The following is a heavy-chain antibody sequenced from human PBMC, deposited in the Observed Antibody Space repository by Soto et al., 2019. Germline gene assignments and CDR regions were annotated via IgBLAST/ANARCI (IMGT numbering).Heavy chain of an antibody. Sequence: TGTFSGFSLSTSGLGVGWIRQPPGKALEPLALIYSDDHKRYSPSLKSSLTITTDTSKNQVVLTMTNMDPVYTSTYYCAHLTATPVGYWGQGTLVTVSS. D-gene: IGHD1-20*01. J-gene: IGHJ4*02. CDR2: IYSDDHK. CDR3: AHLTATPVGY. CDR1: GFSLSTSGLG. V-gene: IGHV2-5*02.